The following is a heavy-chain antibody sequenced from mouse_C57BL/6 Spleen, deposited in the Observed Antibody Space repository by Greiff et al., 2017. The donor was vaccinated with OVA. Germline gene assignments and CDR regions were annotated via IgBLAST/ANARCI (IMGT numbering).Heavy chain of an antibody. CDR3: ARGSNWYFDV. D-gene: IGHD5-1*01. J-gene: IGHJ1*03. CDR1: GYTFTDYN. CDR2: INPNNGCT. V-gene: IGHV1-18*01. Sequence: VQLQQSGPELVKPGASVKIPCKASGYTFTDYNMDWVKQSHGKSLEWIGDINPNNGCTIYNQKFKGKATLTVDKSSSTAYMELRSLTSEDTAVYYCARGSNWYFDVWGTGTTVTVSS.